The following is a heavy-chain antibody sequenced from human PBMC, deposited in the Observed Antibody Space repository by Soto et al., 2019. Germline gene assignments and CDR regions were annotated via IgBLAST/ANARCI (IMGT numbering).Heavy chain of an antibody. CDR3: ARQTTYSGSWRDY. Sequence: SETLSLTCSVSGGSISNYYWNWIRQPAGKGLQWIGRIYSSGSINYNPSLKSRVTMSVDTSKNQFSLKLTSVTAADTAVYYCARQTTYSGSWRDYWGQGTLVTVSS. CDR1: GGSISNYY. D-gene: IGHD6-13*01. J-gene: IGHJ4*02. V-gene: IGHV4-4*07. CDR2: IYSSGSI.